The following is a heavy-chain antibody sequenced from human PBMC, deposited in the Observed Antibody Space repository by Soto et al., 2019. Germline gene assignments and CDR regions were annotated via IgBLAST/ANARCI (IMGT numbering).Heavy chain of an antibody. J-gene: IGHJ6*02. D-gene: IGHD3-3*01. CDR2: ISYDGSNK. Sequence: QVQMVESGGGVVQPGRSLRLSCAASGFTFSDSGMNWVRQAPGKGLEWVAVISYDGSNKYYADSVKGRFTISRDNSKNTLYLQMNSLRVEDTAVYYCAKSGGLNYDFWSGYYPDGMDVWGQGSTVNVS. V-gene: IGHV3-30*18. CDR3: AKSGGLNYDFWSGYYPDGMDV. CDR1: GFTFSDSG.